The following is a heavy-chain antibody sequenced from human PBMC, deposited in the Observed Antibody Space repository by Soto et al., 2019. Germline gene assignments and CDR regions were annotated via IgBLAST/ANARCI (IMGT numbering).Heavy chain of an antibody. CDR3: ARDRGYSTFDM. CDR2: MKEDGSEI. J-gene: IGHJ3*02. Sequence: GSLRLSCGASGFIFSNYWMSWVRQAPGKGLEWVANMKEDGSEINYVDSVKGRFTISRDNAKNSLYLQMNSLRAEDTAVYYCARDRGYSTFDMWGQGTMVTVSS. V-gene: IGHV3-7*01. CDR1: GFIFSNYW. D-gene: IGHD4-4*01.